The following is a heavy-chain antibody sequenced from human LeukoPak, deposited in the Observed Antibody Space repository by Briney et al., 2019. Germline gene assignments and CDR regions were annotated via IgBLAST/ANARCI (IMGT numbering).Heavy chain of an antibody. CDR3: ASLSGHSTGDF. CDR1: GFTFGSSW. V-gene: IGHV3-74*01. CDR2: INSDGSSI. J-gene: IGHJ4*02. D-gene: IGHD6-13*01. Sequence: HPGGSLRLSCAASGFTFGSSWMHWVRRAPGKGLDWVSRINSDGSSIAYADSVNGRFTISRDNSKNTVYLQMNSLRAEDTAVYYCASLSGHSTGDFWGQGTLVTVSS.